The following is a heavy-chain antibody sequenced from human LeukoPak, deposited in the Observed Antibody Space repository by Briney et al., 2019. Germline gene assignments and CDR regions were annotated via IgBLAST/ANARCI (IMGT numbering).Heavy chain of an antibody. V-gene: IGHV4-39*01. Sequence: NPSETLSPTCTVSGGSISSTSHYWGWVRQPPGKGLEWIGNIYYSGSTYYNPSLKSRVTLSVDTSKNQFSLKLSSVTAADTAVYYCARHEGYSYDYWGQGTLVTVSS. CDR3: ARHEGYSYDY. J-gene: IGHJ4*02. CDR2: IYYSGST. CDR1: GGSISSTSHY.